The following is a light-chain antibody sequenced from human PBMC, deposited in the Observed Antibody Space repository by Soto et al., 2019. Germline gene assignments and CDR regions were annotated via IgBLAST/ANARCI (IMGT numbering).Light chain of an antibody. CDR1: GSDIGGYNY. CDR3: TSYTSRNTLI. V-gene: IGLV2-14*01. Sequence: QPVLTQPASVSGSPGQSITISCTGTGSDIGGYNYVSWYQQHPGKAPKLMIRDVNNRPSGVSNRFSGSKSGNTASLAISGLQADDEADYYCTSYTSRNTLIFGGGTQLTVL. CDR2: DVN. J-gene: IGLJ2*01.